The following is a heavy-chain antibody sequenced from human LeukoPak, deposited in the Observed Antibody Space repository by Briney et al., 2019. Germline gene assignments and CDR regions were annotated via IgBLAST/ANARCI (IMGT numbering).Heavy chain of an antibody. CDR1: GYTFTSYA. CDR3: ARDRRIAVAGDYYYYYMDV. Sequence: ASVKVSCKASGYTFTSYAMHWVRQAPGQRLEWMGWINTGNGNTKYSQEFQGRVTITRDTSASTAYMELSSLRSEDMAVYYCARDRRIAVAGDYYYYYMDVWGKGTTVTISS. J-gene: IGHJ6*03. D-gene: IGHD6-19*01. CDR2: INTGNGNT. V-gene: IGHV1-3*03.